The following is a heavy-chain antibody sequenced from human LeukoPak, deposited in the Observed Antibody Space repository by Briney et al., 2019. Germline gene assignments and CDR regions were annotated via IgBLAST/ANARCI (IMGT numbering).Heavy chain of an antibody. CDR2: IYPGDSDT. Sequence: GESLKISCKGSGYSLTSYWIGWVRQMPGKGLEWMGIIYPGDSDTRYSPSFQGQVTISADKSISTAYLQWSSLKASDTAMYYCARLARVRGVITHVGYWGQGTLVTVSS. D-gene: IGHD3-10*01. CDR3: ARLARVRGVITHVGY. CDR1: GYSLTSYW. V-gene: IGHV5-51*01. J-gene: IGHJ4*02.